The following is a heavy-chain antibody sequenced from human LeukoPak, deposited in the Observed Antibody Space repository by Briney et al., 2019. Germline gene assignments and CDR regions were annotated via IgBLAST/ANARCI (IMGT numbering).Heavy chain of an antibody. CDR2: VIPVSGTT. CDR3: AEGSNQRPNTGRTMRKFVFYMDV. Sequence: EASVKVSCKASGGTFRNTAFNWVRQAPGQGLEWMGGVIPVSGTTSHAQKFQGRLTISTDESTTTVSMELRSLKSEDTAVYCCAEGSNQRPNTGRTMRKFVFYMDVWGRGTTVTVS. J-gene: IGHJ6*03. D-gene: IGHD1/OR15-1a*01. CDR1: GGTFRNTA. V-gene: IGHV1-69*05.